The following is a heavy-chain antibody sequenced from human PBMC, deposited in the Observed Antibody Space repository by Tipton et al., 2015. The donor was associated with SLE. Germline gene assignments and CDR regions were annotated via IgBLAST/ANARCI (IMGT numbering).Heavy chain of an antibody. CDR2: ISGSADRA. D-gene: IGHD2-15*01. V-gene: IGHV3-23*01. CDR1: GFSFSTYA. Sequence: SLRLSCEASGFSFSTYAMSWVRQAPGKGLEWLSVISGSADRAYYSDSVKGRFTISRDNSKNTLFLQMDALRAEDTALYYCVKGGSWWDYWGQGALVTASS. CDR3: VKGGSWWDY. J-gene: IGHJ4*02.